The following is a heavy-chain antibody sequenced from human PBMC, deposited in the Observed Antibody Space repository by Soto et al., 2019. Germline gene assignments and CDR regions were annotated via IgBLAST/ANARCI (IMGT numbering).Heavy chain of an antibody. Sequence: QVQLVESGGGVVQPGRSLRLSCAASGFTFSSYGMHWVRQAPGKGLEWVAVISYDGSNKYYADSVKGRFTISRDNSKNTLYLQMNSVRAEDTAVYYCAKDGGLEYCGGDGYRSYYGMDVWGQGTGVTVSS. D-gene: IGHD2-21*02. CDR2: ISYDGSNK. J-gene: IGHJ6*02. CDR1: GFTFSSYG. V-gene: IGHV3-30*18. CDR3: AKDGGLEYCGGDGYRSYYGMDV.